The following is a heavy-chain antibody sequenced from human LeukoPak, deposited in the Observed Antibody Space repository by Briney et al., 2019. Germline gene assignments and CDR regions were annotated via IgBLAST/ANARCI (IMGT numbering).Heavy chain of an antibody. V-gene: IGHV3-23*01. CDR2: ISGSGGST. CDR3: AKDFGIVVVPAAIGTGY. D-gene: IGHD2-2*02. CDR1: GFTFSSYA. Sequence: HPGGSLRLSCAASGFTFSSYAMSWVRQAPGKGLEWVSAISGSGGSTYYADSVKGRFTISRDNSKNTLYLQMNSLRAEDTAVYYCAKDFGIVVVPAAIGTGYWGQGTLVTVSS. J-gene: IGHJ4*02.